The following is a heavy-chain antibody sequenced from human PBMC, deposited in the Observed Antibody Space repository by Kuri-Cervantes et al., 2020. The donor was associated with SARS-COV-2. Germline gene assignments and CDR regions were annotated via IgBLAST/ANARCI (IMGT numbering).Heavy chain of an antibody. CDR2: ISGSGGST. CDR3: AKDQGIAAPVGWFDP. CDR1: GFTFSSYA. V-gene: IGHV3-23*01. Sequence: GESLKISCAASGFTFSSYAMSWVRQAPGKGLEWVSAISGSGGSTYYADSVKGRFTISRDNSKNTLYLQMNSLRAEDTAVYYCAKDQGIAAPVGWFDPWGQGTLVTVSS. J-gene: IGHJ5*02. D-gene: IGHD6-13*01.